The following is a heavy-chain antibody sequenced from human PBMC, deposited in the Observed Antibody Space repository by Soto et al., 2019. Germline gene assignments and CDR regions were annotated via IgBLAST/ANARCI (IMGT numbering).Heavy chain of an antibody. J-gene: IGHJ4*02. CDR1: GGSVSSNNYY. D-gene: IGHD2-15*01. V-gene: IGHV4-61*01. Sequence: PSETLSLTCTVSGGSVSSNNYYWSWMRQPPAKGLEWIGYISYSGSTNYNPSLKSRVTISVDTSKNQISLKLTSVTAADTAVYYCARDSCSGGSCDSDYWGQGTLVTVSS. CDR2: ISYSGST. CDR3: ARDSCSGGSCDSDY.